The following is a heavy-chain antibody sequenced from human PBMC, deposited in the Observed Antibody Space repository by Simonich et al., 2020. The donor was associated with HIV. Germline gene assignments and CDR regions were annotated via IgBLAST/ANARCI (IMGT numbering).Heavy chain of an antibody. J-gene: IGHJ4*02. Sequence: QVQLQQWGAGLLHPSETLSLTCAVYGGSFSGYYWSWILQPPGKGLEWIGEINHSGITNYKSYLNSRATISVDKSKNQFSLKLSSVTAADTAIYYCARRDRELILYFDYWGQGNLVTVSS. D-gene: IGHD3-3*01. CDR2: INHSGIT. CDR3: ARRDRELILYFDY. V-gene: IGHV4-34*01. CDR1: GGSFSGYY.